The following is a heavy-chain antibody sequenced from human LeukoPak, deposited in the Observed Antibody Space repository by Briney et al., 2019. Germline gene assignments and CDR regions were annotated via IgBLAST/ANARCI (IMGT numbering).Heavy chain of an antibody. Sequence: GASVKVSCKASGYTFTNYFMHWVRQAPGQRLEWLGWINAGNGNTKYSQKFQGRVTITRDTAASTAYMELSGLRSEDTAVYYCARRYCSKISCYYFDYWGQGTLVNVSS. CDR1: GYTFTNYF. CDR2: INAGNGNT. J-gene: IGHJ4*02. CDR3: ARRYCSKISCYYFDY. D-gene: IGHD2-2*01. V-gene: IGHV1-3*01.